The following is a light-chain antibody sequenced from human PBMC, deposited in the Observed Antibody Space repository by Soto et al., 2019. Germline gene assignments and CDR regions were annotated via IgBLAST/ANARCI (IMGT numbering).Light chain of an antibody. CDR1: QSLVYSDGNIY. V-gene: IGKV2-30*01. J-gene: IGKJ4*01. CDR2: KVS. Sequence: DVVLNQSPLSLPVTLGQPASISCRSSQSLVYSDGNIYLTWFHQRPGQSPRRLIYKVSNRDSEVPDRFSGSGSGADCTRKISRVEAEDVGVYYCMQGTDWPLTFVGGTKVQIK. CDR3: MQGTDWPLT.